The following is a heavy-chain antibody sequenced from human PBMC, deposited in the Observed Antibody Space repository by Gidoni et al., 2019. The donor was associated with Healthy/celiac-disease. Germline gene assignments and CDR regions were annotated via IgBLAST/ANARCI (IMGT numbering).Heavy chain of an antibody. CDR2: ISSSSSTI. J-gene: IGHJ6*03. Sequence: EVQLVESGGGLVQPGGSLRLSCAASGFTFRSYRMNWVRQAPGKGLEWVSYISSSSSTIYYADSVKGRFTISRDNAKNSLYLQMNSLRDEDTAVYYCARVSGSYPEYYSNYYYYYYMDVWGKGTTVTVSS. CDR3: ARVSGSYPEYYSNYYYYYYMDV. D-gene: IGHD1-26*01. V-gene: IGHV3-48*02. CDR1: GFTFRSYR.